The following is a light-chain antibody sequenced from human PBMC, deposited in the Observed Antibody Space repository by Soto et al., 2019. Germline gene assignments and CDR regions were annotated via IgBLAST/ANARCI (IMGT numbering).Light chain of an antibody. CDR3: SSYTSSSTLGV. Sequence: QSALTQPASVSGSPGQSITISCTGTSSDVGYYDYVSWYQQHPGKAPKLMIYAVSSRPPGVSNRFSGSKSGNTASLTISGLQAEDEADYYCSSYTSSSTLGVFGTGTKVTVL. J-gene: IGLJ1*01. CDR2: AVS. CDR1: SSDVGYYDY. V-gene: IGLV2-14*01.